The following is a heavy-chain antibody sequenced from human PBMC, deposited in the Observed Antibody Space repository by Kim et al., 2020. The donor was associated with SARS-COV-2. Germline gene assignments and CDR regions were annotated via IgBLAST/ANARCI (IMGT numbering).Heavy chain of an antibody. D-gene: IGHD5-18*01. J-gene: IGHJ4*02. V-gene: IGHV1-8*01. Sequence: GCAQKFQGRVTMTRNTSISTAYMELSSLRSEDTAVYYCARGRVSREGYGYWGQGTLVTVSS. CDR3: ARGRVSREGYGY.